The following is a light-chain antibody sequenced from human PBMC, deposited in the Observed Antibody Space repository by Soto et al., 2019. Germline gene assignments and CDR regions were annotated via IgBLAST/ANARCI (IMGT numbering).Light chain of an antibody. V-gene: IGKV1-5*03. CDR1: QTISSW. J-gene: IGKJ1*01. Sequence: DIQMTQSPSTLSGSVGDRVTITCRASQTISSWLAWYQQKPGKAPKLLIYMASTLKSGVPSRFSGSGSGTEFTLTISRKQTDAFATYYRQHYNSYSEAFGPGTKVEVK. CDR2: MAS. CDR3: QHYNSYSEA.